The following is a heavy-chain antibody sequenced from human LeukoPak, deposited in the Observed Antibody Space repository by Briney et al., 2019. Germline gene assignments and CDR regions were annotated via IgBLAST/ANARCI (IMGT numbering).Heavy chain of an antibody. J-gene: IGHJ4*02. V-gene: IGHV3-7*05. CDR2: IKLDGSET. CDR3: SRVDQPRGTFVY. Sequence: GGSLRLSCAASGFTFSNYWMTWVRQAPGKGREWVANIKLDGSETYYVDPVKGRFTISRDNAKNTLFLQIKSLGAEATALYYSSRVDQPRGTFVYWGEGIPVTVSS. D-gene: IGHD2-15*01. CDR1: GFTFSNYW.